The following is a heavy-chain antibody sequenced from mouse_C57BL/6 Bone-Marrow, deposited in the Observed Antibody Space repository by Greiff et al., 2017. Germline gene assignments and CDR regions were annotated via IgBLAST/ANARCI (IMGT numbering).Heavy chain of an antibody. V-gene: IGHV14-4*01. Sequence: EVQLQESGAELVRPGASVKLSCTASGFNIKDDYMHWVKQRPEQGLEWIGWIDPENGDTEYASKFQGKATITADTSSNTAYLQLSSLTSEVTAVYCCTTDYGSSYPAWFAYWGQGTLVTVSA. J-gene: IGHJ3*01. CDR2: IDPENGDT. CDR3: TTDYGSSYPAWFAY. D-gene: IGHD1-1*01. CDR1: GFNIKDDY.